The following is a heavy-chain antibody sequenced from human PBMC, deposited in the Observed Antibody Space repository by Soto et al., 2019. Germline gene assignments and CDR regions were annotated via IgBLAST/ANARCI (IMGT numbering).Heavy chain of an antibody. Sequence: ASVKVSCKASGYTFTNNDVSWVRQATGQGLEWMGWMNPGSGDTGYAQKFQGRVTMTRDISTATAYMELNSLTSEDTAIYYCARMESFGSLNWFDPWGQGTLVTVSS. J-gene: IGHJ5*02. V-gene: IGHV1-8*02. CDR2: MNPGSGDT. CDR1: GYTFTNND. D-gene: IGHD5-18*01. CDR3: ARMESFGSLNWFDP.